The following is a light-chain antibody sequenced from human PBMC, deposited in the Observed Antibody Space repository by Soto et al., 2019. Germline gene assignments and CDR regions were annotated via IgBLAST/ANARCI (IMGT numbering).Light chain of an antibody. CDR3: QHRNWPVN. CDR2: DAS. V-gene: IGKV3-11*01. Sequence: EIVLTQSPATLSLSPGERATLSCRASQFVSSSLAWYQLKPGQAPRLLIYDASRRATGIPARFSGSGSGTDFTLTISSLEPEDFAVYYCQHRNWPVNVGQGTRLDI. J-gene: IGKJ5*01. CDR1: QFVSSS.